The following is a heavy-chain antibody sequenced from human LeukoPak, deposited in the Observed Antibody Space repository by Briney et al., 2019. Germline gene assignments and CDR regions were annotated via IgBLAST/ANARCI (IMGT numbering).Heavy chain of an antibody. CDR2: IYSGGST. CDR3: ARATYYYGSGSLDV. CDR1: GFTVSSNY. Sequence: GGSLRLSCAASGFTVSSNYMSWVRQAPGKGLEWVSVIYSGGSTYYAGSVKGRFTISRDNSKNTLYLQMNSLRAEDTAVYYCARATYYYGSGSLDVWGKGTTVTISS. J-gene: IGHJ6*04. V-gene: IGHV3-66*01. D-gene: IGHD3-10*01.